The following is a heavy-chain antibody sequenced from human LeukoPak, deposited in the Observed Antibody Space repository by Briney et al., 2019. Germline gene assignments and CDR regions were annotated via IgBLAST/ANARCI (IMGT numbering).Heavy chain of an antibody. Sequence: SETLSLTCAVYGGSFSGYYWSWIRQPPGKGLEWIGEINHSGSTNYNPSLKSRVTISVDTSKNQFSLKLSSVTAADTAVYYCARIGIVVVTATYYYYYGMDVWGQGTTVTVSS. CDR1: GGSFSGYY. J-gene: IGHJ6*02. CDR2: INHSGST. D-gene: IGHD2-21*02. CDR3: ARIGIVVVTATYYYYYGMDV. V-gene: IGHV4-34*01.